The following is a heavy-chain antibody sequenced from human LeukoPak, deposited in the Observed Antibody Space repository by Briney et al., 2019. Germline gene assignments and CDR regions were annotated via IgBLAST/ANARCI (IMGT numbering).Heavy chain of an antibody. CDR3: AKQWLRLDC. J-gene: IGHJ4*02. CDR2: IGASGGNA. Sequence: PGGSLRLSCAASGFTFSSSWMHWVRQAPGKGLEWVSGIGASGGNAYYADSVKGRFTISRDNSKSTLYLQMNSLRAEDTAVYYCAKQWLRLDCWGQGALVTVSS. D-gene: IGHD5-12*01. V-gene: IGHV3-23*01. CDR1: GFTFSSSW.